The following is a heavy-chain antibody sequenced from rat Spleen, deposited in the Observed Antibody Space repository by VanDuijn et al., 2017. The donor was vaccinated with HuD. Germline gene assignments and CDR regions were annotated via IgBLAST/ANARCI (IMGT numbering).Heavy chain of an antibody. CDR3: TRDRDYSNPYVMDA. CDR1: GFSLTSYS. CDR2: MWYDGDT. J-gene: IGHJ4*01. V-gene: IGHV2-63*01. Sequence: QVQLKESGPGLVQPSETLSLTCTVSGFSLTSYSVSWVRQPSGKGPEWMGRMWYDGDTAYNSALKSRLSISRDTSKNQVFLKMNSLQTDDTGTYYCTRDRDYSNPYVMDAWGQGASVTVSS. D-gene: IGHD1-2*01.